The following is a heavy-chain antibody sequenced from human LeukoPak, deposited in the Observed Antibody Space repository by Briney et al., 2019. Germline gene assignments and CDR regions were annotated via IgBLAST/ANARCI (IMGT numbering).Heavy chain of an antibody. CDR1: GYTLTELS. V-gene: IGHV1-24*01. J-gene: IGHJ6*02. D-gene: IGHD5-24*01. Sequence: ASVKVSCKVSGYTLTELSMHWVRQAPGKGLEWMGGFDPEDGETIYAQKFQGRVTMTEDTSTDTAYMELSSLRSEDTAMYYCARGMAPIPRWYYAIDVWGPGTMVTVSS. CDR3: ARGMAPIPRWYYAIDV. CDR2: FDPEDGET.